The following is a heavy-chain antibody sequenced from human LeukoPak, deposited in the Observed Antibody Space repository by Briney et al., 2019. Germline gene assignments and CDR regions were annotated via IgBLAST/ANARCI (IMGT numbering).Heavy chain of an antibody. J-gene: IGHJ4*02. Sequence: SETLSLTCTVSGVSISRGGYYWNWIRQHPREGLEWIGYFYYSRTTSYNPSLKSRATISVDTSNNQFSLKLSSVTAADTAVYYCARGDYGLYFFDSWGRGTLVTVSS. D-gene: IGHD4-17*01. CDR3: ARGDYGLYFFDS. CDR2: FYYSRTT. CDR1: GVSISRGGYY. V-gene: IGHV4-31*03.